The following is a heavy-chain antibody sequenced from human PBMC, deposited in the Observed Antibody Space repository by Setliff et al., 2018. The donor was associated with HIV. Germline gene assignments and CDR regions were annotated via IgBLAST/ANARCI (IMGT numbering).Heavy chain of an antibody. CDR1: GFIFSSDG. CDR3: ARCRWSHLPDY. Sequence: GGSLRLSCAASGFIFSSDGMHWVRQAPGKGLELLAVIWYDGSNKYHGDSVKGRFTISSDNAKRSLYLQMNSLAAEYTAVYYCARCRWSHLPDYWGQGTLVTVSS. J-gene: IGHJ4*02. CDR2: IWYDGSNK. D-gene: IGHD2-15*01. V-gene: IGHV3-33*08.